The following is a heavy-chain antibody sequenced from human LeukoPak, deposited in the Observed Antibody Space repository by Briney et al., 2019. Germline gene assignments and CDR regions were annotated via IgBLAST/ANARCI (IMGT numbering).Heavy chain of an antibody. CDR1: GFTFSSYW. J-gene: IGHJ4*02. CDR2: IRQDGSQK. D-gene: IGHD3-16*01. V-gene: IGHV3-7*01. Sequence: PGGSLRLSCVASGFTFSSYWMSWVRQAPGKGLEWVATIRQDGSQKYYVDSVKGRFTISRDNAKDSLYLQMNSLRAEDTAVYYCARDQGGVGYWGQGTLVTVSS. CDR3: ARDQGGVGY.